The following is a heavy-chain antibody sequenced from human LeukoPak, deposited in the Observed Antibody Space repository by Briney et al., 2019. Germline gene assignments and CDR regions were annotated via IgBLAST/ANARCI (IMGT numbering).Heavy chain of an antibody. D-gene: IGHD3/OR15-3a*01. J-gene: IGHJ6*03. CDR3: ARPTWTNYMDV. Sequence: PGGSLRLSCAASGFTFSSYVMHWVRQAPGKGLEWVAIISYDGSNEYYADSVKGRFTISRDNAKNSVSLQMNSLRAEDTAVYFCARPTWTNYMDVWGKGTAVTISS. V-gene: IGHV3-30*04. CDR1: GFTFSSYV. CDR2: ISYDGSNE.